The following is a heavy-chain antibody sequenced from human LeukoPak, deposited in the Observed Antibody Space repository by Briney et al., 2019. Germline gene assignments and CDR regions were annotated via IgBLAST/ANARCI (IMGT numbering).Heavy chain of an antibody. D-gene: IGHD6-19*01. J-gene: IGHJ4*02. Sequence: SETLSLTCAASGVSTSNGIYYWGWVRQPPGKGLEWIGSVYYGGSTYYNPSLRSRVTMSVDTSKNQFSLRLSSVTAADTAVYYCARHAEYNSGWYFYLDHWGQGILVTVSS. CDR2: VYYGGST. CDR3: ARHAEYNSGWYFYLDH. V-gene: IGHV4-39*01. CDR1: GVSTSNGIYY.